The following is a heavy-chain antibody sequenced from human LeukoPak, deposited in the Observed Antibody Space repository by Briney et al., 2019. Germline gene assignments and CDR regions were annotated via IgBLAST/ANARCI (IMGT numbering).Heavy chain of an antibody. J-gene: IGHJ3*02. V-gene: IGHV4-30-4*01. CDR2: IYYSGST. D-gene: IGHD5-12*01. CDR1: GGSISSGDYY. Sequence: PSQTLSLTCTVSGGSISSGDYYWSWIRQPPGKGLEWIGYIYYSGSTNYNPSLKSRVTISVDTSKNQFSLKLSSVTAADTAVYYCARGYSGYGYAFDIWGQGTMVTVSS. CDR3: ARGYSGYGYAFDI.